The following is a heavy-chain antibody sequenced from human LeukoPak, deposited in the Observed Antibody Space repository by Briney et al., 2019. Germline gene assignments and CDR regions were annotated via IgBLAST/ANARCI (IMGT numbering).Heavy chain of an antibody. J-gene: IGHJ4*02. CDR2: INHSGST. V-gene: IGHV4-38-2*02. CDR3: ARRGRGYNWRGEFDY. Sequence: PSETLSLTCTVSGYSISSGYYWSWIRQPPGKGLEWIGEINHSGSTNYNPSLKSRVTISVDTSKNQFSLKLSSVTAADTAVYYCARRGRGYNWRGEFDYWGQGTLVTVSS. CDR1: GYSISSGYY. D-gene: IGHD5-24*01.